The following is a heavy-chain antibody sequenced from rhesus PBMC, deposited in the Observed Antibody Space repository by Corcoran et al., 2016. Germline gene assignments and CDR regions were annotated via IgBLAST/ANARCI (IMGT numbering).Heavy chain of an antibody. V-gene: IGHV1-200*01. Sequence: QVQLVQSGAEVKKPGASVQLPCKASGYSFTSYSINWVRQAPGQGLEWMGWINPSNGHTGYAQKFQGRVTMTRDTSTSTAYMELSSLRSEDTAVYYCARGLGGGSSAYWGQGVLVTVSS. CDR1: GYSFTSYS. J-gene: IGHJ4*01. CDR2: INPSNGHT. D-gene: IGHD6-25*01. CDR3: ARGLGGGSSAY.